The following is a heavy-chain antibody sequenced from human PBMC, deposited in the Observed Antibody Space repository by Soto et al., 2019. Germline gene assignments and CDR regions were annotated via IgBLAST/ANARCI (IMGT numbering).Heavy chain of an antibody. J-gene: IGHJ6*02. V-gene: IGHV2-5*02. CDR3: PDRRKGPEGYYYGRDV. Sequence: QITLKESGPTLVKPTQTLTLTCTFSGFSLSTSGVGVGWIRQPPGKALEWLALIYWDDDKRYSPSLKSRLTRAKDTTKSQGGLTRASRDRGDTATDCGPDRRKGPEGYYYGRDVWGQGTTVTVSS. CDR1: GFSLSTSGVG. CDR2: IYWDDDK.